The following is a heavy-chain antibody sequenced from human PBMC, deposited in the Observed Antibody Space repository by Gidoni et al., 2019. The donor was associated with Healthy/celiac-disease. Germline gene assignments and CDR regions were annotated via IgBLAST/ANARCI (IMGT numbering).Heavy chain of an antibody. CDR1: GYTFTSYG. CDR3: ARGYFDWLSDY. J-gene: IGHJ4*02. D-gene: IGHD3-9*01. Sequence: QVKLVQSVAEVKKPGASVKVYCKASGYTFTSYGISWVRQAPGHGLEWMGGSSAYHGNTNYAQKLQGRVTMTTDTSTSTAYMELRSLRSDDTAVYYCARGYFDWLSDYWGQGTLVTVSS. V-gene: IGHV1-18*01. CDR2: SSAYHGNT.